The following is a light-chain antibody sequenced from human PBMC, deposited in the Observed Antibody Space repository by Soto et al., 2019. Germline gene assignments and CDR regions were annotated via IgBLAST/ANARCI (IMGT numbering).Light chain of an antibody. V-gene: IGKV1-5*03. CDR3: QQHSSYFPYT. J-gene: IGKJ2*01. Sequence: DIQMTQSPSTLSASVGDRVTITCRASQSISSWLAWYQQKPGKAPKVLIYKASTLESGVPSRFSGSGSGTEFTLTISSLQPDDFATYYCQQHSSYFPYTFGQGTKLEIK. CDR2: KAS. CDR1: QSISSW.